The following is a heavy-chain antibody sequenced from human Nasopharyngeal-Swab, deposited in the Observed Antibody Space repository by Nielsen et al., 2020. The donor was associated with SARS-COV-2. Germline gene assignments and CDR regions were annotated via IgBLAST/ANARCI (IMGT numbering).Heavy chain of an antibody. CDR3: ARPPMRAASGRGAFDI. J-gene: IGHJ3*02. CDR2: IYPGDSDT. Sequence: GESLKISCKASGYNFATYWIGWVRQMPGEGLRWMGLIYPGDSDTRYSPSLQGQVTISADRSITTAYLQWSSLKASDTAMYYCARPPMRAASGRGAFDIWGQGTMVTVSS. D-gene: IGHD6-13*01. V-gene: IGHV5-51*01. CDR1: GYNFATYW.